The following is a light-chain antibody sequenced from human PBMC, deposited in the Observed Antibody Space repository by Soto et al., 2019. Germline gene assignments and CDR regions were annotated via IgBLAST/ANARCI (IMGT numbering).Light chain of an antibody. V-gene: IGKV3-11*01. CDR3: QQRKNWPLT. CDR2: DSS. J-gene: IGKJ4*01. CDR1: QNVDKF. Sequence: EIELTQSPATLSLSPGETATLSCRASQNVDKFLAWYQKRPGQHPRLLIFDSSNRATGVPVRFSGSGSGTVFNLTIGSLETEDSAVYECQQRKNWPLTFGGGTKVDIK.